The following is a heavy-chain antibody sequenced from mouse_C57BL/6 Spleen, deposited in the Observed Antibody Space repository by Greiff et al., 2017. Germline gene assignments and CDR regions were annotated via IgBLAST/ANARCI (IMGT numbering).Heavy chain of an antibody. V-gene: IGHV1-82*01. Sequence: QVQLKQSGPELVKPGASVKISCKASGYAFSSSWMNWVKQRPGPGLEWIGRIYPGDGDTNYNGKFKGKATLTADKSSSTADMQLSSLTSEDSAVYFSAREARAMDYWGQGTSVTVSS. CDR1: GYAFSSSW. CDR2: IYPGDGDT. J-gene: IGHJ4*01. CDR3: AREARAMDY.